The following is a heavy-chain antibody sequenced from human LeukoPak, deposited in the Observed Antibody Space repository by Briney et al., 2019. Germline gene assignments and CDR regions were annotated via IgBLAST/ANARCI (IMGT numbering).Heavy chain of an antibody. J-gene: IGHJ6*03. CDR2: IRSKANSYAT. D-gene: IGHD6-13*01. CDR1: GFTFSGSA. CDR3: AKVGYSSSWAYYYYYMDV. V-gene: IGHV3-73*01. Sequence: GGSLRLSCAASGFTFSGSAMHWVRQASGKGLEWVGRIRSKANSYATAYAASVKGRFTISRDDSKNTAYLQMNSLKTEDTAVYYCAKVGYSSSWAYYYYYMDVWGKGTTVTISS.